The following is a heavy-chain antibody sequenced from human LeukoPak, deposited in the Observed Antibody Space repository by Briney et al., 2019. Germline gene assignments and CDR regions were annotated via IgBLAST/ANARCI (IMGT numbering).Heavy chain of an antibody. CDR2: ISKSGGST. J-gene: IGHJ4*02. CDR1: GFTFSSCA. D-gene: IGHD2-15*01. CDR3: ARGWSGRVVVVAATLQDY. V-gene: IGHV3-23*01. Sequence: PGGSLRLSCAASGFTFSSCAMTWVRQAPGKGLESVSAISKSGGSTYYADSLKGRFTISRDNSKNTLYLQMNSLRAEDTTIYYCARGWSGRVVVVAATLQDYWGQGTLVTVSS.